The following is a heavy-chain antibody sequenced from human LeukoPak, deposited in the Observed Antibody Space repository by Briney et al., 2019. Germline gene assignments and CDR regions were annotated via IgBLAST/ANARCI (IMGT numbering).Heavy chain of an antibody. Sequence: PGGSLRLSCAASGFTFSSYWMSWVRQAPGKGLEWVANIKQDGSEKYYVDSVKGRFTISRDNAKNSLYLQMNSLRAEDTAVYYCARGHYDYVWGSYRQLGNDYWGQGTLVTVSS. CDR1: GFTFSSYW. D-gene: IGHD3-16*02. CDR3: ARGHYDYVWGSYRQLGNDY. V-gene: IGHV3-7*01. J-gene: IGHJ4*02. CDR2: IKQDGSEK.